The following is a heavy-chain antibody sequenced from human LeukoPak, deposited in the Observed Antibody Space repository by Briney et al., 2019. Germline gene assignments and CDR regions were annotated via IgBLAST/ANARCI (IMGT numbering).Heavy chain of an antibody. Sequence: GGSLRLSCAASGFTFSSYGMHWVRQAPGKGLEWVAVISYDGSNKYYADSVKGRFTISRDNSKNTLYLQMNSLRAEDTAVYYCAKSLGKGSGMVRGLDYWGQGTLVTVSS. CDR2: ISYDGSNK. D-gene: IGHD3-10*01. CDR3: AKSLGKGSGMVRGLDY. CDR1: GFTFSSYG. V-gene: IGHV3-30*18. J-gene: IGHJ4*02.